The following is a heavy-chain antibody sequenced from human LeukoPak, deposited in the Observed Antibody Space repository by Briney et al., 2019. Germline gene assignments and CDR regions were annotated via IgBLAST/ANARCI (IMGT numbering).Heavy chain of an antibody. CDR3: ARRCSGPTCYMDAYDI. CDR2: IYNSGST. V-gene: IGHV4-59*08. Sequence: PSETLSLTCTVSAGSISGYYYNWIRQPPGKGLEWIGYIYNSGSTKYNPSLKSRVTISVDTSNKQFSLNLSSVTAADTAVYYCARRCSGPTCYMDAYDIWGQGTMVTVSS. D-gene: IGHD2-2*02. CDR1: AGSISGYY. J-gene: IGHJ3*02.